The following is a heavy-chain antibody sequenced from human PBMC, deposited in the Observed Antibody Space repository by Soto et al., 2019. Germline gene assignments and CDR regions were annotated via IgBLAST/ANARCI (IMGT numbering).Heavy chain of an antibody. V-gene: IGHV4-39*01. CDR2: IYYSGST. CDR1: GGSISSSSYY. Sequence: QLQLQESGPGLVKPSETLSLTCTVSGGSISSSSYYWGWIRQPPGKGLEWIGSIYYSGSTYYNPSLKSRVTIAVDTSKNPFSLKLSSVTAADTAVYYCARRRPNYYYYYMDVWGKGTTVTVSS. CDR3: ARRRPNYYYYYMDV. J-gene: IGHJ6*03.